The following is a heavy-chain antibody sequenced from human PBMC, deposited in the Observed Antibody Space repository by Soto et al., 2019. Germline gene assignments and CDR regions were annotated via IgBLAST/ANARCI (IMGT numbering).Heavy chain of an antibody. V-gene: IGHV3-23*04. Sequence: EVQLVESGGGLVQPGVSLRLSCEASGFTFNNYDMSWVRQGPGKGLEWVSSVGDGGGRTYYADSVKGRFTISRDNSKNTLFLQMHSLRADDTAIYYCARKGIGEGRNHDAFDIWGQGTMVIVSS. D-gene: IGHD3-10*01. CDR2: VGDGGGRT. CDR1: GFTFNNYD. CDR3: ARKGIGEGRNHDAFDI. J-gene: IGHJ3*02.